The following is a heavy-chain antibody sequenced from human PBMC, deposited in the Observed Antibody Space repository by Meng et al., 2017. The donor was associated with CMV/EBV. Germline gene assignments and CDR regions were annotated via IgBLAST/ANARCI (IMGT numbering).Heavy chain of an antibody. V-gene: IGHV1-18*01. D-gene: IGHD6-13*01. Sequence: ASVKVSCKASGGTFSSYGISWVRQAPGQGLEWMGWISAYNGNTNYAQKLQGRVTMTTDTSTSTAYMELRSLRSDDTAVYYCARGSSRYVLDWFDPWGQGTLVTVSS. J-gene: IGHJ5*02. CDR3: ARGSSRYVLDWFDP. CDR1: GGTFSSYG. CDR2: ISAYNGNT.